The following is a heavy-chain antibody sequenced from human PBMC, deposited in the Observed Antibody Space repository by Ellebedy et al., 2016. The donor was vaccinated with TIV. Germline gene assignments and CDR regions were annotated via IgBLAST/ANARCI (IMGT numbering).Heavy chain of an antibody. CDR3: ARRYHQLKPLDY. D-gene: IGHD2-2*01. CDR2: INHSGST. J-gene: IGHJ4*02. Sequence: GSLRLXCAVYGGSFSGYYWSWIRQPPGKGLEWIGEINHSGSTNYNPSLKSRVTISVDTSKNQFSLKLSSVTAADTAVYYCARRYHQLKPLDYWGQGTLVTVSS. V-gene: IGHV4-34*01. CDR1: GGSFSGYY.